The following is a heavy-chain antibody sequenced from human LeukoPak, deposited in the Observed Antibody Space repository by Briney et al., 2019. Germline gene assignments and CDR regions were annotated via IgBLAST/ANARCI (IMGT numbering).Heavy chain of an antibody. J-gene: IGHJ4*02. CDR2: ISSSSSTI. Sequence: GGSLRLSCVASGFTFSSYSMNWVRQAPGKGLEWVSYISSSSSTIYYADSVKGRFTISRDNAKNSLYLQMNSLRDEDTAIYYCAKDFTPDGIWDIDYWGRGTLITVSS. CDR1: GFTFSSYS. CDR3: AKDFTPDGIWDIDY. D-gene: IGHD1-14*01. V-gene: IGHV3-48*02.